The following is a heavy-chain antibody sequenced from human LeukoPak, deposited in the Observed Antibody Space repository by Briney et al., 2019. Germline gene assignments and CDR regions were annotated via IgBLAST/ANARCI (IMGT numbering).Heavy chain of an antibody. CDR3: ARDRLDYYDSSGLDY. J-gene: IGHJ4*02. Sequence: PGGSLRLSCAASGFTFSSYEMNWVRQAPGKGLEWVSSISSSSSYIYYADSVKGRFTISRDNAKNSLYLQMNSLRAEDTAVYYCARDRLDYYDSSGLDYWGQGTLVTVSS. CDR1: GFTFSSYE. D-gene: IGHD3-22*01. CDR2: ISSSSSYI. V-gene: IGHV3-21*01.